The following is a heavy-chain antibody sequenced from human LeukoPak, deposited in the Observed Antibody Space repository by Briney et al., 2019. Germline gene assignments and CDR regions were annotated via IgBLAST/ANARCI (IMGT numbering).Heavy chain of an antibody. D-gene: IGHD4-17*01. CDR3: ARGTTVSDDNLDY. Sequence: ASVKVSCKASGYTFTSYYMHWVRQAPGQGLEWMGWMNPNSGNTGYAQKFQGRVTMTRNTSISTAYMELSSLRSEDTAVYYCARGTTVSDDNLDYWGQGTLVTVSS. CDR2: MNPNSGNT. CDR1: GYTFTSYY. J-gene: IGHJ4*02. V-gene: IGHV1-8*02.